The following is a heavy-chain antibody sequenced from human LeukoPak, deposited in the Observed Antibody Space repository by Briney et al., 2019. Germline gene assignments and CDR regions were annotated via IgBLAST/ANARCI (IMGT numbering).Heavy chain of an antibody. Sequence: SETLSLTRTGSGGSISSYYWSWIRQPPGKGLEWIGYIYYSGSTNYNPSLKSRVTISVDTSKNQFSLKLSSVTAADTAVYYCARETRIVGATIGPKYYMDVWGKGTTVTVSS. J-gene: IGHJ6*03. V-gene: IGHV4-59*01. CDR1: GGSISSYY. CDR2: IYYSGST. D-gene: IGHD1-26*01. CDR3: ARETRIVGATIGPKYYMDV.